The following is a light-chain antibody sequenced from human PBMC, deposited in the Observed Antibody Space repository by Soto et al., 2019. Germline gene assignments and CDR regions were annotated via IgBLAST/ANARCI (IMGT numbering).Light chain of an antibody. Sequence: SYELPQPPSVSVAPGQTARITCVGNNIGSKSVHWYQQKPGQAPVLFVYDDSDRPSGIPERCSGSNSGNTATLTISRVEDGDEADYYCQVWDSSSDHGVVVGGTKLTVL. CDR2: DDS. J-gene: IGLJ2*01. V-gene: IGLV3-21*02. CDR3: QVWDSSSDHGV. CDR1: NIGSKS.